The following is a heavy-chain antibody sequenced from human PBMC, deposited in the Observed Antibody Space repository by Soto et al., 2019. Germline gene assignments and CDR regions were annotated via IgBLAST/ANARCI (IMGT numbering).Heavy chain of an antibody. CDR2: IIPIFGTA. CDR3: ARGTAAAQPYYYFGMDV. V-gene: IGHV1-69*01. J-gene: IGHJ6*02. CDR1: GGTFSSYA. Sequence: QVQLVQSGAEVKKPGSSVKVSCKASGGTFSSYAISWVRQAPGQGLEWMGGIIPIFGTANYAQKFQGRVTITADESTSTAYMELSSLRSEDTAVYYCARGTAAAQPYYYFGMDVWGQGTTVTVSS. D-gene: IGHD6-13*01.